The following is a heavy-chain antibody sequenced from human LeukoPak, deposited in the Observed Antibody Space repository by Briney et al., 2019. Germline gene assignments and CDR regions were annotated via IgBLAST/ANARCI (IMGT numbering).Heavy chain of an antibody. D-gene: IGHD2-15*01. CDR3: ARVYCSGGSCYEYYYYYMDV. CDR2: INWNGGST. V-gene: IGHV3-20*04. Sequence: GGSLRLSCAASGFTFDDYGMSWVRQAPGKGLEWVSGINWNGGSTGYADSVKGRFTISRDNAKNSLYLQMNSLRAEDTALYYCARVYCSGGSCYEYYYYYMDVWGKGTTVTVSS. CDR1: GFTFDDYG. J-gene: IGHJ6*03.